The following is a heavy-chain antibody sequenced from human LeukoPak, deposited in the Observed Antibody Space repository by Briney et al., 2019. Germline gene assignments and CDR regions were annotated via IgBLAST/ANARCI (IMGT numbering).Heavy chain of an antibody. D-gene: IGHD3-22*01. J-gene: IGHJ5*01. V-gene: IGHV3-23*01. CDR2: TSSGGDYT. CDR1: GFTFSIYA. CDR3: AKDRPNYYESNGHYYRRDGDS. Sequence: SGKSLRLSCAASGFTFSIYAMSWVRQAPGKGLEWVSSTSSGGDYTYYAGSVKGRFTISRDNSKNTLYLQMNSLRAEDTATYYCAKDRPNYYESNGHYYRRDGDSWGQGTLVTVSS.